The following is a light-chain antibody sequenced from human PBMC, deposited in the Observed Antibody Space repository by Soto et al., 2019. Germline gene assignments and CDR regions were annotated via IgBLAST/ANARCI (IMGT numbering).Light chain of an antibody. CDR3: CSYAGSSTSWV. Sequence: QSALTQPASVSGSHGQSITISYTGTSSDAGNYNFVSWYQQHPGKAPKVIIYEDSTRPSGVSNRISGSKSGNTASLTISGLQAEDEADYYCCSYAGSSTSWVFGGGTKLTVL. J-gene: IGLJ3*02. CDR2: EDS. V-gene: IGLV2-23*01. CDR1: SSDAGNYNF.